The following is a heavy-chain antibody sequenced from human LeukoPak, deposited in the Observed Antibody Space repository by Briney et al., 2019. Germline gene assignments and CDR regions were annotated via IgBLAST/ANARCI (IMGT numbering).Heavy chain of an antibody. D-gene: IGHD2-15*01. CDR3: AILADYDAFDI. CDR1: GFTFSSYW. Sequence: PGGSLRLSCAASGFTFSSYWMHWVRQAPGKGLVWVSRINSDGSSTSYADSVKGRFTISRDNAKNSLYLQMNSLRAEDTAVYYCAILADYDAFDIWGQGTMVTVSS. CDR2: INSDGSST. V-gene: IGHV3-74*01. J-gene: IGHJ3*02.